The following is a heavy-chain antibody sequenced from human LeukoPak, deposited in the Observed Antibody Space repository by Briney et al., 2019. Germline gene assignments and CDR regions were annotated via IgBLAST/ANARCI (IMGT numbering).Heavy chain of an antibody. Sequence: ASVKVSCKASGGTFSSYAISWVRQAPGQGLEWMGGIIPIFGTANYAQKFQGRVTITTDESTSTAYMELSSLRSEDTAVYYCARAQTMVRGVHPPGYWGQGTLVTVSS. D-gene: IGHD3-10*01. CDR3: ARAQTMVRGVHPPGY. V-gene: IGHV1-69*05. CDR2: IIPIFGTA. J-gene: IGHJ4*02. CDR1: GGTFSSYA.